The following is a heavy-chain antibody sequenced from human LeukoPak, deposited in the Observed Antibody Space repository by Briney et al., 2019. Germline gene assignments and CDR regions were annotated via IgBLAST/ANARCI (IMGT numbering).Heavy chain of an antibody. CDR1: GFTFSSYA. J-gene: IGHJ4*02. CDR3: AKDRLAVAATQFDY. Sequence: PXGSLRLSCAASGFTFSSYAMSWVSQAQGRGLEWVSAISGSGGSTYYADSGKGRFTISRDNSKNTLYLQMNSLRAEDTAVYYCAKDRLAVAATQFDYWGQGTLVTVSS. V-gene: IGHV3-23*01. D-gene: IGHD6-19*01. CDR2: ISGSGGST.